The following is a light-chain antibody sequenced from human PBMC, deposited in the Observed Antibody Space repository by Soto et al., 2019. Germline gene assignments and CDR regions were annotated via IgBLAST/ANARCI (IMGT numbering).Light chain of an antibody. J-gene: IGKJ2*01. V-gene: IGKV3-20*01. CDR2: GPS. Sequence: ETVLTQSPGTLYLSPGERATLSCRAIETVNNNFLAWYGQKPGQAPRLLIHGPSRRASGIPDRFSGSGSGTDFSLNSSRLEPEDFAVYYCQQYGNFPYTFGPGTKVQIK. CDR3: QQYGNFPYT. CDR1: ETVNNNF.